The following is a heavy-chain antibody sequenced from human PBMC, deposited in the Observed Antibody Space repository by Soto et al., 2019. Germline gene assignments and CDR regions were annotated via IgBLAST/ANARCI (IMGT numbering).Heavy chain of an antibody. D-gene: IGHD1-26*01. J-gene: IGHJ4*02. V-gene: IGHV4-59*08. CDR2: IYYSGST. Sequence: SETLSLTCTVSGSSISSYYWSWIRQPPGKGLEWIGYIYYSGSTNYNPSLKSRVTISVDTSKNQFSLKLSSVTAADTAVYYCARRYGGNLDYWGQGTLVTVSS. CDR3: ARRYGGNLDY. CDR1: GSSISSYY.